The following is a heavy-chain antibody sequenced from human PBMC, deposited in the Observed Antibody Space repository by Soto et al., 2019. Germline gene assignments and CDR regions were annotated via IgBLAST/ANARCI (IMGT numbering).Heavy chain of an antibody. Sequence: LSLTCTVSGGSISSSSYYWGWIRQPPGKGLEWIGSIYYSGSTYYNPSLKSRVTISVDTSKNQFSLKLSSVTAADTAVYYCARGKKDSYNWNDVYWFDPWGQGTLVTVSS. J-gene: IGHJ5*02. CDR2: IYYSGST. D-gene: IGHD1-1*01. V-gene: IGHV4-39*07. CDR3: ARGKKDSYNWNDVYWFDP. CDR1: GGSISSSSYY.